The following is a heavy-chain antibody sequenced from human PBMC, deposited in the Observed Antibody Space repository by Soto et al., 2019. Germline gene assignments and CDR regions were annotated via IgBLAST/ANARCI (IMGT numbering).Heavy chain of an antibody. CDR2: VSAYNGNT. V-gene: IGHV1-18*01. D-gene: IGHD1-26*01. Sequence: ASVKVSCKASGYIFSSYGISWVRQAPGQGLERMGWVSAYNGNTNYPQKLQGRVTMTTDTSTSTAYMELRSLRSDDTAVYYCARVDKAGACGHWGQGTLVTVSP. J-gene: IGHJ4*02. CDR3: ARVDKAGACGH. CDR1: GYIFSSYG.